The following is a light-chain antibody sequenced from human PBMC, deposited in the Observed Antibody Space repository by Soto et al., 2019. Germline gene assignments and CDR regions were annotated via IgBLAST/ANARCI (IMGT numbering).Light chain of an antibody. CDR3: EAWDDRPNGPYV. J-gene: IGLJ1*01. CDR1: SSNIGSNT. V-gene: IGLV1-44*01. CDR2: SNN. Sequence: QSVLTQPPSASGTPGQRVTISCSGSSSNIGSNTVNWYQQLPGTAPKLLIYSNNQRPSGVPDRFSGSKSGTSASLAISGLQSEAEADYYSEAWDDRPNGPYVFGTGTKVTVL.